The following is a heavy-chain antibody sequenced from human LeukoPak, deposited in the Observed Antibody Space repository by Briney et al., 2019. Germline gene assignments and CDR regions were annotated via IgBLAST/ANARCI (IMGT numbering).Heavy chain of an antibody. CDR3: ARKDDILTGYTPNGMDV. V-gene: IGHV4-34*01. CDR2: INHSGST. CDR1: GGSFSGYY. Sequence: SETLSLTCAVYGGSFSGYYWSWLRQPPGKGLEWIGEINHSGSTNYNPSLKSRVTISVDTSKNQFSLKLSSVTAADTAVYYCARKDDILTGYTPNGMDVWGQGTTVTVSS. D-gene: IGHD3-9*01. J-gene: IGHJ6*02.